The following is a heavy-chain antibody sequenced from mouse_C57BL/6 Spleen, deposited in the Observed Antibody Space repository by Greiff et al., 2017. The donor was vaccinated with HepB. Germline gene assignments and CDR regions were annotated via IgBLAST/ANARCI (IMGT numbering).Heavy chain of an antibody. CDR3: ARSLYSNLYYAMDY. J-gene: IGHJ4*01. V-gene: IGHV1-26*01. CDR2: INPNNGGT. D-gene: IGHD2-5*01. CDR1: GYTFTDYY. Sequence: VQLQQSGPELVKPGASVKISCKASGYTFTDYYMNWVKQSHGKSLEWIGDINPNNGGTSYNQKFKGKATLTVDKSSSTAYMELRSLTSEDSAVYYCARSLYSNLYYAMDYWGQGTSVTVSS.